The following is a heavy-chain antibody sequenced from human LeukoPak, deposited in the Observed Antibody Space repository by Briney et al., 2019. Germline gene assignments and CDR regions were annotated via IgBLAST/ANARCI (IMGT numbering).Heavy chain of an antibody. D-gene: IGHD3-22*01. CDR2: TYHSGST. J-gene: IGHJ5*02. Sequence: SETLSLTCSVSGGSISSGDYYWSWIRQSPGKGLEWIGYTYHSGSTYYNPSLKRRITISVDTSKNQFSLKLSSVTAADTAVYYCARGRPRYYDSSGLRWFDPWGQGTLVTVSS. V-gene: IGHV4-30-4*01. CDR3: ARGRPRYYDSSGLRWFDP. CDR1: GGSISSGDYY.